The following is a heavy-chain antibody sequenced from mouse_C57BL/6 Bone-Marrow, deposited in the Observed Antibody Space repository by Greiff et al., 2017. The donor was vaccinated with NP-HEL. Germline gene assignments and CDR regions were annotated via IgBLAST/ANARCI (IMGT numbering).Heavy chain of an antibody. J-gene: IGHJ3*01. Sequence: DVQLQESGGGLVKPGGSLKLSCAASGFTFSDYGMHWVRQAPEKGLEWVAYISSGSSTIYYADTVKGRFTISRDNAKNTLFLQMTSLRSEDTAMYYCARAELGWFAYWGQGTLVTVSA. CDR3: ARAELGWFAY. V-gene: IGHV5-17*01. D-gene: IGHD4-1*01. CDR2: ISSGSSTI. CDR1: GFTFSDYG.